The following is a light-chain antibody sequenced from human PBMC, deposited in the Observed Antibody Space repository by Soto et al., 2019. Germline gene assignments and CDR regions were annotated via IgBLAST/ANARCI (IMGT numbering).Light chain of an antibody. V-gene: IGKV3-15*01. CDR1: QSGSSN. CDR2: GTS. J-gene: IGKJ5*01. Sequence: EIVLTQCPGTLSLSPGERATLSGAASQSGSSNLAWYQQKPGQAPRLLIYGTSTRATGIPARFSGSGSGTDFTLTISSLQPEDFATYYCQQSYSTPPTFGQGTRLEIK. CDR3: QQSYSTPPT.